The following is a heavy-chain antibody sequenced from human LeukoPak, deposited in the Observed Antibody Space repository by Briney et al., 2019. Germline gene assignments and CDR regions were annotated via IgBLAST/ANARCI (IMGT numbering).Heavy chain of an antibody. CDR3: ARDQSDYYGSGSYSEGSY. CDR2: ISSSSGTI. CDR1: GFTFSTYS. D-gene: IGHD3-10*01. Sequence: GGSLRLSCAASGFTFSTYSMKWVRQAPGKGLEWVSYISSSSGTIYYADSVKGRFTISRDNAKNSLYLQMNGLRDEDTAVYYCARDQSDYYGSGSYSEGSYWGQATLATVSS. V-gene: IGHV3-48*02. J-gene: IGHJ4*02.